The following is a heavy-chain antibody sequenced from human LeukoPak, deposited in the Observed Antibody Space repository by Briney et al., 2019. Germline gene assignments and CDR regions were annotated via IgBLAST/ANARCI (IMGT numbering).Heavy chain of an antibody. D-gene: IGHD6-19*01. Sequence: GGSLRLSCAASGFTFSSYGMHWVRQAPGKGLEWVAFIRYDGSNKYYADSVKGRFTISRDNSKNTLYLQMNSLRAEDTAVYYCAKDSRSLAVAGSAFDYWGQGTLVTVSP. V-gene: IGHV3-30*02. CDR1: GFTFSSYG. CDR2: IRYDGSNK. J-gene: IGHJ4*02. CDR3: AKDSRSLAVAGSAFDY.